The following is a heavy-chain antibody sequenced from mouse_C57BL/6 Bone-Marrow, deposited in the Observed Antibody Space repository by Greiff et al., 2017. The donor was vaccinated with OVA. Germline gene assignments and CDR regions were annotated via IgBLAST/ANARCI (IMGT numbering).Heavy chain of an antibody. V-gene: IGHV1-64*01. Sequence: QVQLKQSGAELVKPGASVKLSCKASGYTFTSYWMHWVKQRPGQGLEWIGMIHPNSGSTNYNEKFKSKATLTVDKSSSTAYMQLSSLTSEDSAVYYCARCSNYLYYFDYWGQGTTLTVSS. J-gene: IGHJ2*01. D-gene: IGHD2-5*01. CDR1: GYTFTSYW. CDR3: ARCSNYLYYFDY. CDR2: IHPNSGST.